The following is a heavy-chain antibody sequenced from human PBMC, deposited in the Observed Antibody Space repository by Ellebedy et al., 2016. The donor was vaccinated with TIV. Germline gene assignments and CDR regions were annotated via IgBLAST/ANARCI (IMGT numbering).Heavy chain of an antibody. D-gene: IGHD4-17*01. CDR3: ATNCGDYGGPDC. CDR2: IYLGDSDT. CDR1: GYTFTNYW. J-gene: IGHJ4*02. Sequence: GESLKISCKTSGYTFTNYWIGWVRQMPGKGLEWMGIIYLGDSDTRYSPSFEGQVTISADKSISTVFLQLSSLKASDTAMYYCATNCGDYGGPDCWGQGTLVTVSS. V-gene: IGHV5-51*01.